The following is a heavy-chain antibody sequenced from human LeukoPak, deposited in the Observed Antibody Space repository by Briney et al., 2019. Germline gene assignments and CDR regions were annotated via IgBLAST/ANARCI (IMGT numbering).Heavy chain of an antibody. J-gene: IGHJ2*01. V-gene: IGHV4-59*01. CDR2: IYYSGST. Sequence: SETLSLTCTVSGGSISSYYWSWIRQPPGKGLEWIGYIYYSGSTNYNPSLKSRVTISVDTSKNQFSLKLSSVTAADTAVYYCARRHPYCTSTICANWYFDLWGRGTLVTVSS. CDR1: GGSISSYY. CDR3: ARRHPYCTSTICANWYFDL. D-gene: IGHD2-2*01.